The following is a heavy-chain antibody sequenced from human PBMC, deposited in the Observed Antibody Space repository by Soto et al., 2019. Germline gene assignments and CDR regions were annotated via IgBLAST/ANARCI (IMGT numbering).Heavy chain of an antibody. V-gene: IGHV3-23*01. D-gene: IGHD4-17*01. CDR3: ANTASMTILDGFDH. CDR1: GFTFSSYA. CDR2: ISGSGSNP. Sequence: EVQVLESGGGLVQPGVSLRLSCAASGFTFSSYAMSWVRQAPGQGLEWVSVISGSGSNPYYADSVKGRFTISRDNSKNTLYAPMTSLRAEDTALYYCANTASMTILDGFDHWGEGTLVTVSS. J-gene: IGHJ4*02.